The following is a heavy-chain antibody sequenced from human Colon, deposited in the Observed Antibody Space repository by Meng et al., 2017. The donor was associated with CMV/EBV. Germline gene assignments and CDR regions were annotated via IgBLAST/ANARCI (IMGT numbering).Heavy chain of an antibody. D-gene: IGHD3-10*01. CDR1: GFPFDTCA. CDR3: AKFGASWDYYYQGFDV. J-gene: IGHJ6*02. CDR2: VYSAVRST. Sequence: GGSLRLSCAASGFPFDTCAMSWVRQPPGKGLEWISTVYSAVRSTLYADFVRGRFTIFRDNSENTLSLQMNSLKVEDTAIYYCAKFGASWDYYYQGFDVWGQGTSVTVSS. V-gene: IGHV3-23*03.